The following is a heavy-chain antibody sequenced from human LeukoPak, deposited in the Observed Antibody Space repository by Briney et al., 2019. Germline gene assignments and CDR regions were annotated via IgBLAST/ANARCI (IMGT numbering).Heavy chain of an antibody. CDR3: ARDFSGYDYNFDY. V-gene: IGHV3-21*01. Sequence: GRSLRLSCAASVFTFSSYAMHWVRQAPGKGLEWVSFISSSSSYMYYADSVKGRFTISRDNTKKSLYLQMNSLRAEDTAVYYCARDFSGYDYNFDYWGQGTLVTVSS. CDR1: VFTFSSYA. CDR2: ISSSSSYM. J-gene: IGHJ4*02. D-gene: IGHD5-12*01.